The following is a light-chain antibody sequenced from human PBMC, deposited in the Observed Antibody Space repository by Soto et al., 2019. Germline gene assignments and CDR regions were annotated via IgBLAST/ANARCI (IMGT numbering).Light chain of an antibody. Sequence: QSALTQPASVSGSPGQSITISCTGTSSDICDYNHVSWYQKYPGKAPKLMIYEVNNRPSGVSNRFSGSKSGNTASLTISGLQAEDEGDYYCSSWTRTTTPWVFGGGPKLTVL. V-gene: IGLV2-14*01. CDR1: SSDICDYNH. J-gene: IGLJ3*02. CDR2: EVN. CDR3: SSWTRTTTPWV.